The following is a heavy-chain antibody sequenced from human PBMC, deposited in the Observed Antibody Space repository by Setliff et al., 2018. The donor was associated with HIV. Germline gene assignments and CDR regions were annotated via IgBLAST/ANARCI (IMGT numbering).Heavy chain of an antibody. CDR2: INAGNGNT. D-gene: IGHD3-3*01. CDR3: AKEQASEVEAFDI. CDR1: GYTFTTYA. V-gene: IGHV1-3*01. J-gene: IGHJ3*02. Sequence: ASVKVSCKASGYTFTTYAIHWVRQAPGQRLEWMGWINAGNGNTKYSQKFQGRVTITGDTSASTAYMELSSLRSEDTAVYYCAKEQASEVEAFDIWGQGTMVTVSS.